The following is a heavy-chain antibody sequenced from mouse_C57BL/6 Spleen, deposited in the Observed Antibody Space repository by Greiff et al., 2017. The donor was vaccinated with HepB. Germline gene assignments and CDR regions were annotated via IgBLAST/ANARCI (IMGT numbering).Heavy chain of an antibody. CDR1: GYAFSSSW. Sequence: QVQLKQSGPELVKPGASVKISCKASGYAFSSSWMNWVKQRPGKGLEWIGRIYPGDGDTNYNGKFKGKATLTADKSSSTAYMQLSSLTSEDSAVYFCARSNYSPFDYGGQGTTLTVSS. D-gene: IGHD2-12*01. V-gene: IGHV1-82*01. J-gene: IGHJ2*01. CDR3: ARSNYSPFDY. CDR2: IYPGDGDT.